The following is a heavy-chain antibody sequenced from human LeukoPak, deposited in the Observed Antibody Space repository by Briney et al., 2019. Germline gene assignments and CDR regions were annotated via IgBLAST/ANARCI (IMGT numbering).Heavy chain of an antibody. D-gene: IGHD2-21*01. V-gene: IGHV3-21*01. Sequence: PGGSLRLSCAASGFTFSSYSMNWVRQAPGRGLEWVSSISSSSSYIYYADSVKGRFTISRDNAKNSLYLQMNSLRAEDTAVYYCARTCGGDCYPRDGYWGQGTLVTVSS. CDR3: ARTCGGDCYPRDGY. J-gene: IGHJ4*02. CDR2: ISSSSSYI. CDR1: GFTFSSYS.